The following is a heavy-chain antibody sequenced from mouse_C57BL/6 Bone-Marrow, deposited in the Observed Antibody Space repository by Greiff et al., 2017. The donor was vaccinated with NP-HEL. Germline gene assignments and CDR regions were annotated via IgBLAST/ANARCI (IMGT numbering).Heavy chain of an antibody. Sequence: EVQLQQSGAERVRPGASVKLSCTASGFNIKDDYMHWVKQRPEQGLEWIGWIDPENGDTEYASKFQGKATITADTSSNTAYLQLSSLTSEDTAVYYCTTTVVDYYAMDYWGQGTSVTVSS. D-gene: IGHD1-1*01. CDR3: TTTVVDYYAMDY. CDR2: IDPENGDT. CDR1: GFNIKDDY. J-gene: IGHJ4*01. V-gene: IGHV14-4*01.